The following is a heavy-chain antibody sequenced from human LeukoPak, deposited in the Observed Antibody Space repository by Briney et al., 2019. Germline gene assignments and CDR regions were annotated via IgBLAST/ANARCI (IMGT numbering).Heavy chain of an antibody. D-gene: IGHD3-16*01. CDR3: ARAAKAYVWGNWDY. V-gene: IGHV4-59*01. Sequence: SEALSLTCTVSGGSISSYYWSWIRQPPGKGLEWIGYIYYSGSTNYNPSLKSRVTISVDTSKNQFSLKLSSVTAADTAVYYCARAAKAYVWGNWDYWGQGTLVTVSS. J-gene: IGHJ4*02. CDR1: GGSISSYY. CDR2: IYYSGST.